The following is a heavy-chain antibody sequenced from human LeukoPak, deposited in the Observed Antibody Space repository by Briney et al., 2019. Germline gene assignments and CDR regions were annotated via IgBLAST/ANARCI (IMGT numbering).Heavy chain of an antibody. Sequence: SETLSLTCAVYGGSFSGYYWSWIRQPPGKGLEWIGEINHSGRTNYNTSLKRRVTISVDTSKNQFSLKLSSVTAADTSVYDCARPIKAVAGPGIYYGMDVWGQGTTVTVS. V-gene: IGHV4-34*01. D-gene: IGHD6-19*01. CDR1: GGSFSGYY. J-gene: IGHJ6*02. CDR2: INHSGRT. CDR3: ARPIKAVAGPGIYYGMDV.